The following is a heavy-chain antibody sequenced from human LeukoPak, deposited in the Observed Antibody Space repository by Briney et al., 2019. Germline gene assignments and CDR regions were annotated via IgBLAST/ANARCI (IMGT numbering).Heavy chain of an antibody. D-gene: IGHD6-13*01. J-gene: IGHJ4*02. V-gene: IGHV3-30*02. Sequence: PGGSLRLSCAASGFTFDDYAMHWVRQAPGKGLEWVAFVRYDGSNKYYADSVKGRFTISRDNSKNTLYLQMNSLRAEDTAVYYCAKDFLLSHSSSWDWGQGTLVTVSS. CDR3: AKDFLLSHSSSWD. CDR1: GFTFDDYA. CDR2: VRYDGSNK.